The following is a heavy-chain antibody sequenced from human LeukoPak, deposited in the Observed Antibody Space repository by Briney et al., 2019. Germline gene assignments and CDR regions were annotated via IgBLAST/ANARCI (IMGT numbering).Heavy chain of an antibody. D-gene: IGHD6-19*01. CDR3: ARDRLPYSSGWYIY. CDR2: ISSSSSTI. Sequence: GGSLRLSCAASGFTSSSYSMNWVRQAPGKGLEWVSYISSSSSTIYYADSVKGRFTISRDNAKNSLYLQMNSLRAEDTAVYYCARDRLPYSSGWYIYWGQGTLVTVSS. CDR1: GFTSSSYS. J-gene: IGHJ4*02. V-gene: IGHV3-48*04.